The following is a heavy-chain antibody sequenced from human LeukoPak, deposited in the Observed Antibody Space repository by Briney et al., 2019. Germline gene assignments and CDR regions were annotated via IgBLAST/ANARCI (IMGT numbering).Heavy chain of an antibody. J-gene: IGHJ5*02. CDR2: ISYDGSNK. D-gene: IGHD3-3*01. V-gene: IGHV3-30*04. Sequence: GGSLRLSCAASGFTFSSYAMHWVRQAPGKGLEWVAVISYDGSNKYYADSVKGRFTISRDNSKNTLYLQMNSLRAEDTAVYYCARVFGGINWFDPWGQGTLVTVSS. CDR3: ARVFGGINWFDP. CDR1: GFTFSSYA.